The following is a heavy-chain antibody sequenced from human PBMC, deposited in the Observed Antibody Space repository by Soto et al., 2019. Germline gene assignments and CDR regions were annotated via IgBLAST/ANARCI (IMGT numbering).Heavy chain of an antibody. V-gene: IGHV3-53*04. J-gene: IGHJ6*02. D-gene: IGHD3-10*01. CDR1: GIPVSSNY. CDR3: ARDGLYYYASRMDV. CDR2: LHSGGDT. Sequence: EVQLVESGGGLVQPGGSLRLSCVASGIPVSSNYMTWVRQAPGKGLEWVSVLHSGGDTYYANAVKGRLPISRHDSTNTLYVQMNSLTPEDTVVYYFARDGLYYYASRMDVWGQGTTVTVSS.